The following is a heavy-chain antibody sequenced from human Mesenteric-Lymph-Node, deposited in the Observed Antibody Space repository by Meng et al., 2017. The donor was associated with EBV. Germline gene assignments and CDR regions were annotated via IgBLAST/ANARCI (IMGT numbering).Heavy chain of an antibody. CDR1: GGSISNSKSY. Sequence: QMQLQGSAPGLVHPSETPSLTFTVSGGSISNSKSYWGWIRQPQGKGLEWIGNMYKDGNNHYNPSLKSRVTISADTSKNQFSLKMRSVTAADTAVYYCARTGMGWLYYFDYWGQGTLVTVSS. J-gene: IGHJ4*02. V-gene: IGHV4-39*07. D-gene: IGHD5-12*01. CDR2: MYKDGNN. CDR3: ARTGMGWLYYFDY.